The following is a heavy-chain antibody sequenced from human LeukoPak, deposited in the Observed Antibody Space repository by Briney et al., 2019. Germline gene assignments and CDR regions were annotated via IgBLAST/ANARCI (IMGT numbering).Heavy chain of an antibody. J-gene: IGHJ4*02. CDR2: IYPGDSDT. Sequence: GESLKISCKGSGYSFTSYWIGWVRQMPGKGLECMGIIYPGDSDTRYSPSFQGQVTISADKSISTAYLQWSSLKASDTAMYYCARRRDLYPGSYYPFDYWGQGTLVTVSS. V-gene: IGHV5-51*01. CDR3: ARRRDLYPGSYYPFDY. CDR1: GYSFTSYW. D-gene: IGHD1-26*01.